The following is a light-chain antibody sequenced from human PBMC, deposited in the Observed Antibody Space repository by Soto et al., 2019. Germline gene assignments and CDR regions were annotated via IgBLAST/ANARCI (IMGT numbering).Light chain of an antibody. CDR3: TSYTTSSPYLV. J-gene: IGLJ3*02. CDR1: SSDVGGYNY. CDR2: DVT. V-gene: IGLV2-14*03. Sequence: QSALTQPASVSGSPGQSITISCTGTSSDVGGYNYVSWYQHHPGKAPKLMIYDVTNRPSGVSNRFSGSKSCNTASLTISGLQAQAEADYYCTSYTTSSPYLVFGGGTKLTVL.